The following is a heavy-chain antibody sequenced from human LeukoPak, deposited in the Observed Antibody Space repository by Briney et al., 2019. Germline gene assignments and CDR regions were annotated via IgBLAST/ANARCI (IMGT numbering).Heavy chain of an antibody. D-gene: IGHD6-19*01. V-gene: IGHV4-39*07. CDR3: ARDGYSSGWYSGPSWFDP. CDR2: IYYSGST. CDR1: GGSISSSSYY. Sequence: SETLSLTCTVSGGSISSSSYYWGWIRQPPGKGLEWIGSIYYSGSTYYNPSLKSRVTISVDTSKNQFSLKLSSVTAADTAVYYCARDGYSSGWYSGPSWFDPWGQGTLVNVSS. J-gene: IGHJ5*02.